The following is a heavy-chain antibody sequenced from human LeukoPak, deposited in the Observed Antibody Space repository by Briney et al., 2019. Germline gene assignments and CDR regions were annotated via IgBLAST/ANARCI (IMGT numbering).Heavy chain of an antibody. J-gene: IGHJ4*02. D-gene: IGHD3-10*01. CDR1: GFIFSTYG. CDR3: AKGGGYGSGTYSED. Sequence: GGSLTLSCAASGFIFSTYGMTWFRHAPGGGLEWVSGISGSGLNTYYADSVKGRFTSSRDNSKNMLYLQMNSLRAEDTAVYYCAKGGGYGSGTYSEDWGQGILVTVSS. V-gene: IGHV3-23*01. CDR2: ISGSGLNT.